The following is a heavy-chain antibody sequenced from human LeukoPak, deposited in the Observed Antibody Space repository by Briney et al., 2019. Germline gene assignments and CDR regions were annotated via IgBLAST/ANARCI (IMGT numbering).Heavy chain of an antibody. CDR3: ARRRLAAGYDY. Sequence: SETLSLTCTVSGDSIISNVFYWDWIRQPPGKGLEWIGYIYYSGSTNYNPSLKSRVTISVDTSKNQFSLKLSSVTAADTAVYYCARRRLAAGYDYWGQGTLVTVSS. D-gene: IGHD6-13*01. V-gene: IGHV4-61*05. CDR1: GDSIISNVFY. J-gene: IGHJ4*02. CDR2: IYYSGST.